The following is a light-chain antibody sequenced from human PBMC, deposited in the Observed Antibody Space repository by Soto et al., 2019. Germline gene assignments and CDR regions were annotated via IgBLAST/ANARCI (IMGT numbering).Light chain of an antibody. CDR3: QQYDLWPLT. Sequence: EIVMTQSPATLSVSPGERATLSCRASQSVTGRLAWYQQKRGQAPRLLIYAASTRATGIPARFSGSGSGTEFTLTISSLLSEDFAVYYCQQYDLWPLTFGGGTNVEIK. J-gene: IGKJ4*01. V-gene: IGKV3-15*01. CDR2: AAS. CDR1: QSVTGR.